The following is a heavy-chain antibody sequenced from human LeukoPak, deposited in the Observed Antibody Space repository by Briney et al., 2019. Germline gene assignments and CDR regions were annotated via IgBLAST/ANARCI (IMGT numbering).Heavy chain of an antibody. CDR3: AKDLIYYYQSSGFSPFDR. Sequence: PGGSLRLSCAASGFTFSSYEMNWVRQAPGKGLEWVSYISSSGSTIYYADSVKGRFTISRDNAKNSLYLQMNSLRAEDTAVYFCAKDLIYYYQSSGFSPFDRWGQGTLVTVSS. CDR2: ISSSGSTI. V-gene: IGHV3-48*03. J-gene: IGHJ4*02. CDR1: GFTFSSYE. D-gene: IGHD3-22*01.